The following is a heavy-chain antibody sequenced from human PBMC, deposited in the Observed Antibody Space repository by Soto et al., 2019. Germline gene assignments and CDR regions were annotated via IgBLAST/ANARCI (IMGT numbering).Heavy chain of an antibody. J-gene: IGHJ5*02. CDR1: GFTFISYG. CDR3: AREHYYDSSGYHQGFDP. CDR2: ISYGGSKK. V-gene: IGHV3-30-3*01. D-gene: IGHD3-22*01. Sequence: GGSLRLSCGASGFTFISYGMHWVRQAPGKGLEWVAVISYGGSKKYYADSVKGRFTISRDSSKNTLYLQMNSLRAEDTAVYYCAREHYYDSSGYHQGFDPWGQGTLLTVSS.